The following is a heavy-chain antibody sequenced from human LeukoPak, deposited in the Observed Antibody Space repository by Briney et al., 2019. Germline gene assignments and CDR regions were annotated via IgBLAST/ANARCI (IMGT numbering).Heavy chain of an antibody. CDR2: IIPIFGTA. J-gene: IGHJ5*02. Sequence: ASVKVSCKASGGTFSSYAIRWVRQAPGQGLEWMGGIIPIFGTANYAQKFQGRVTITTDESTSTAYMELSSLRSEDTAVYYCARGPMRITFGGVLLDPWGQGTLVTVSS. CDR3: ARGPMRITFGGVLLDP. CDR1: GGTFSSYA. D-gene: IGHD3-16*01. V-gene: IGHV1-69*05.